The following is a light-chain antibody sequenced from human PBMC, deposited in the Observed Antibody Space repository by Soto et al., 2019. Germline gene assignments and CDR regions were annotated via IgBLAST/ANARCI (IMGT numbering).Light chain of an antibody. CDR3: RQSYSTLLT. Sequence: DIQMTQPPSSLSASVGDRVTITCRASQSISSYLNWYQQKPGKAPKLLIYAASSLQSGVPSRFSGSGSGTDFTLTISSLQPEDFATYYCRQSYSTLLTFGGGTKVEIK. J-gene: IGKJ4*01. V-gene: IGKV1-39*01. CDR2: AAS. CDR1: QSISSY.